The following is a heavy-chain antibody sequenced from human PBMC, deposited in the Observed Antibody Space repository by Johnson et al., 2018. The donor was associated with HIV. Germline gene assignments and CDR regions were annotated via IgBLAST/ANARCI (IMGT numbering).Heavy chain of an antibody. J-gene: IGHJ3*01. Sequence: VQLVESGGGLVQPGRSMRLSCAASGFTFDDYAMHWVRQAPGKGLDWVSGISWNGGSIGYADSVKGRFTISRDNRKNSLYLQMNSLRPEDTALYYCAKDPPGSWGQGTMVTVSS. V-gene: IGHV3-9*01. CDR2: ISWNGGSI. D-gene: IGHD1-26*01. CDR1: GFTFDDYA. CDR3: AKDPPGS.